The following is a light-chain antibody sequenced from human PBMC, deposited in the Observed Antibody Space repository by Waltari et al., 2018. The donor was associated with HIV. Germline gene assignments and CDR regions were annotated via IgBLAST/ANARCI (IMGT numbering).Light chain of an antibody. V-gene: IGLV3-19*01. Sequence: SSELTQDPAMSVALGQTVRITCQGDSLRSYYASWYKQKPGQAPVLVIYGKDNRPSGIPDRFSGSTSGNTASLTITGAQAEDEADYYCYSRDSSGDHLLFGGGTKLTVL. CDR2: GKD. CDR3: YSRDSSGDHLL. CDR1: SLRSYY. J-gene: IGLJ2*01.